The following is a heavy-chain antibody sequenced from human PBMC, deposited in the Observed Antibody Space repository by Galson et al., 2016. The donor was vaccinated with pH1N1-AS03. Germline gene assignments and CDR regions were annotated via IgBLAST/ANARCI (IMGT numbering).Heavy chain of an antibody. CDR3: ARLSGMVPTEYYFAS. CDR1: GFTFSTFA. Sequence: LRLSCAASGFTFSTFAMSWVHRAPGKGLEWVSLIRGTSQITYYADSVKGRFTISKDNSKSTLFLQMNSLRAEDTAIYYCARLSGMVPTEYYFASWGQGTLVAVSS. CDR2: IRGTSQIT. J-gene: IGHJ4*02. V-gene: IGHV3-23*01. D-gene: IGHD3-3*01.